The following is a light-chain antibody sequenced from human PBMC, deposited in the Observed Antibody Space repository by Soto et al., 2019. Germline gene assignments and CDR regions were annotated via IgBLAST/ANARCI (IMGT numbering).Light chain of an antibody. V-gene: IGKV3-11*01. CDR2: DTS. CDR3: QQRSNWPRVT. Sequence: EIVWTQSPATLSLSPGEIATLSCRASQSVSSYLAWYQQKPGQAPRLLIYDTSNRATGIPARFSGSGSGTDFTLTISSLEPEDFAVYYCQQRSNWPRVTFGGGTKVEIK. CDR1: QSVSSY. J-gene: IGKJ4*01.